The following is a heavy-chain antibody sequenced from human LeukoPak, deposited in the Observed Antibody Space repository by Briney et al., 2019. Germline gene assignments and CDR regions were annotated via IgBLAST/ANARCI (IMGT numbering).Heavy chain of an antibody. D-gene: IGHD3-22*01. CDR3: ARAPGYYYDSSGYYYSIQVPHRDDAFDI. J-gene: IGHJ3*02. V-gene: IGHV1-18*01. CDR1: GYTFTSYG. Sequence: GASVKVSCKASGYTFTSYGISWVRQAPGQGLEWMGWISAYNGNTNYAQKLQGRVTMTTDTSTSTAYMELRSLRSDDTAVYYCARAPGYYYDSSGYYYSIQVPHRDDAFDIWGQGTMVTVSS. CDR2: ISAYNGNT.